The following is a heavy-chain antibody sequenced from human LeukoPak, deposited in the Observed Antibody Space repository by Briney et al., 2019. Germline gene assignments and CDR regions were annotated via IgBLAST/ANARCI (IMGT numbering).Heavy chain of an antibody. D-gene: IGHD5-24*01. J-gene: IGHJ4*02. CDR1: GFSFSSYA. CDR2: ISSSGGST. V-gene: IGHV3-23*01. CDR3: AKDLGRDGYEIFDY. Sequence: GXXLRLSCAASGFSFSSYAMSRVRQAAGKGLEWVSTISSSGGSTYYADSVKGRFTVSRENAKNTVFLQMNSLRAEDTAVYYCAKDLGRDGYEIFDYWGQGTLVTVSS.